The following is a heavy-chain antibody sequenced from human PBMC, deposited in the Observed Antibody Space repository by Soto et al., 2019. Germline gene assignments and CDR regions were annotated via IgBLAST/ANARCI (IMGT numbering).Heavy chain of an antibody. CDR3: ARDNGLWKYYDSSGKDYYGMDV. D-gene: IGHD3-22*01. CDR2: IIPIFGTA. CDR1: GGTFSSYA. Sequence: QVQLVQSGAEVKKPGSSVKVSCKASGGTFSSYAISWVRQAPGQGLEWMGGIIPIFGTANYAQKFQGRVTITADESTSTAYMELSSLRSEDTAVYYCARDNGLWKYYDSSGKDYYGMDVWGQGTTVTVSS. J-gene: IGHJ6*02. V-gene: IGHV1-69*01.